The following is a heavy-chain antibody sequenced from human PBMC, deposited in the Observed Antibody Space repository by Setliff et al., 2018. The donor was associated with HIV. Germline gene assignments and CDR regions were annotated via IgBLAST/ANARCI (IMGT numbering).Heavy chain of an antibody. CDR1: GGSFSDYF. CDR2: IHHSATT. V-gene: IGHV4-34*01. Sequence: SETLSLTCAVYGGSFSDYFWSWIRQSPGKGLEWIGEIHHSATTDYNPSLKSRVTISLDTSKNQFSLKLSSVTAADTAVYYCARRVLRLGYYYMDVWGKGTTVTVSS. CDR3: ARRVLRLGYYYMDV. J-gene: IGHJ6*03. D-gene: IGHD3-16*01.